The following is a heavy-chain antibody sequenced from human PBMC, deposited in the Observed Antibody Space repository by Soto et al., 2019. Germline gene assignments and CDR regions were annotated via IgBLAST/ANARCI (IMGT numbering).Heavy chain of an antibody. CDR1: GFTFSDYY. D-gene: IGHD3-16*02. J-gene: IGHJ4*02. CDR3: ARGPYDYVWGSDPPHFDY. V-gene: IGHV3-11*01. CDR2: ISSSGSTI. Sequence: GGSLRLSCAASGFTFSDYYMSWIRQAPGKGLEWVSYISSSGSTIYYADSVKGRFTISRDNAKNSLYLQMNSLRAEGTAVYYCARGPYDYVWGSDPPHFDYWGQGTLVTVSS.